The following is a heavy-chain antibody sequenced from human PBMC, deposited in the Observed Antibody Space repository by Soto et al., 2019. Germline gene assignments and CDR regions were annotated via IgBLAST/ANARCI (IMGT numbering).Heavy chain of an antibody. V-gene: IGHV4-30-4*01. J-gene: IGHJ6*02. CDR2: IYYSGST. Sequence: SETLSLTCTVSGGSISSGDYYWSWIRQPPGKGLEWIGYIYYSGSTYYNPSLKSRVTISVDTSKNQFSLKLSSVTAADTAVYYCARGRYGVLLYYYGMDVWGQGTTVTVSS. D-gene: IGHD4-17*01. CDR1: GGSISSGDYY. CDR3: ARGRYGVLLYYYGMDV.